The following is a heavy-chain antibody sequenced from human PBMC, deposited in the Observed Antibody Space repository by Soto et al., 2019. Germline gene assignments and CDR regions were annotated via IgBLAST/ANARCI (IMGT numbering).Heavy chain of an antibody. V-gene: IGHV3-30-3*01. CDR3: AREFGVSSPRPDY. J-gene: IGHJ4*02. D-gene: IGHD3-10*01. CDR2: ISYDGSNK. Sequence: ESGGGVVQPGRSLRLSCAASGFTFSSYAMHWVRQAPGKGLEWVAVISYDGSNKYYADSVKGRFTISRDNSKNTLYLQMNSLRADDTAVYYCAREFGVSSPRPDYWGQGTLVTVSS. CDR1: GFTFSSYA.